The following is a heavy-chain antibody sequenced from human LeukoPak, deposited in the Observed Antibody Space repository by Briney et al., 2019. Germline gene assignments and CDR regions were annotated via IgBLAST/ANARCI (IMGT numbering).Heavy chain of an antibody. Sequence: PSETLSLTCTVSGGSISSGGYYWSWIRQPPGKGLECIGYIYHSGSTYYNPSLKSRVTISVDRSKNQFSLKLSSVTAADTAVYYCASLDRVSHAFGIWGQGTMVTVSS. CDR1: GGSISSGGYY. J-gene: IGHJ3*02. V-gene: IGHV4-30-2*01. CDR2: IYHSGST. CDR3: ASLDRVSHAFGI. D-gene: IGHD1-1*01.